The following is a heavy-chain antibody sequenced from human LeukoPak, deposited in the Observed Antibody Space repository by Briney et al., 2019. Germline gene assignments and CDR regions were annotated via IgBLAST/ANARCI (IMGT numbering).Heavy chain of an antibody. CDR2: VSGSGSTT. Sequence: GGSLRLSCAASGFIFSSYGMSWVRQAPGKGLEWVSAVSGSGSTTYYAESLRGRFTISRDNSKNMLYVQMNSLRAEDTAIYYCAKGGGSSDWYGGATNWGQGTLVTVSS. CDR1: GFIFSSYG. D-gene: IGHD6-19*01. J-gene: IGHJ4*02. V-gene: IGHV3-23*01. CDR3: AKGGGSSDWYGGATN.